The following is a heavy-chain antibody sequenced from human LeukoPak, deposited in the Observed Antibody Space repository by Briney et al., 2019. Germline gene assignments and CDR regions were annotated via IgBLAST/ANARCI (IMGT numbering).Heavy chain of an antibody. Sequence: SVRVSCKASGYTFTGYYMHWVRQAPGQGREWMGIINPSGGITSYAQKFQGRVTRTRETYTSTLYIWRSGTRDEETGAYYCVRDRVDDYYFAYGARGPLVPVSS. V-gene: IGHV1-46*01. J-gene: IGHJ4*02. CDR3: VRDRVDDYYFAY. CDR1: GYTFTGYY. D-gene: IGHD3-3*01. CDR2: INPSGGIT.